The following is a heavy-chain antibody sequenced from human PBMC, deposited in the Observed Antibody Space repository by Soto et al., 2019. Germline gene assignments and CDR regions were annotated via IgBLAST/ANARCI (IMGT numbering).Heavy chain of an antibody. CDR3: ASSKKRLLWFGELLYY. J-gene: IGHJ4*02. D-gene: IGHD3-10*01. V-gene: IGHV4-39*01. Sequence: QLQLQESGPGLVKPSETLSLTCTVSGGSISSSSYYWGWIRQPPGKGLEWIGSIYYSGSTYYNPSLKSRVTISVDTSKNQFSLKLSSVTAADTAVYYCASSKKRLLWFGELLYYWGQGTLVTVSS. CDR2: IYYSGST. CDR1: GGSISSSSYY.